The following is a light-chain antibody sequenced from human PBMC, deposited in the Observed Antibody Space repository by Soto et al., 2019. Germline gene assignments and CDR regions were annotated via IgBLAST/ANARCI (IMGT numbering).Light chain of an antibody. CDR1: QGIKDD. CDR2: AAS. J-gene: IGKJ2*01. CDR3: LQDNNYPLT. Sequence: AIQMTQSPSSLSASVGDRVTITCRASQGIKDDLAWYQQKLGKAPKLLIYAASSLQSGVPSRFSGSGSCTDFTLSISSLQPEDFATYYCLQDNNYPLTFGQGTKLEIK. V-gene: IGKV1-6*01.